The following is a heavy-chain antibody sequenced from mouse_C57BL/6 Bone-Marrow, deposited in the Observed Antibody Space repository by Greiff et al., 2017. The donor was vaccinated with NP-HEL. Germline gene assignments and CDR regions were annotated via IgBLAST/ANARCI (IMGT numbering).Heavy chain of an antibody. Sequence: VQLQQSGAELVKPGASVKISCKASGYAFSSYWMNWVKERPGKGLEWIGQIYPGDGDTKYNGKFKGKATLTADESSSTAYMQVSSLTSEDSAVYFWARGDYGSSRFGYAMDYWGQGTSVTVSS. J-gene: IGHJ4*01. CDR2: IYPGDGDT. D-gene: IGHD1-1*01. CDR3: ARGDYGSSRFGYAMDY. CDR1: GYAFSSYW. V-gene: IGHV1-80*01.